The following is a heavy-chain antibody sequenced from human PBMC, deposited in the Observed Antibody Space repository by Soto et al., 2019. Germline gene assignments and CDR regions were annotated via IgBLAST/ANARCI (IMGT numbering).Heavy chain of an antibody. J-gene: IGHJ4*02. V-gene: IGHV4-4*07. Sequence: SETLSLTCTVSGGSISSNYWSWIRQPAGKGLEWIGRIYTSGSTDYNPSLKSRVTMSVDTSKNQFSLKLSSVTAADTAVYYCARSRAYYYDSSGYYYFGYWGPGTLVTVSS. CDR2: IYTSGST. CDR3: ARSRAYYYDSSGYYYFGY. D-gene: IGHD3-22*01. CDR1: GGSISSNY.